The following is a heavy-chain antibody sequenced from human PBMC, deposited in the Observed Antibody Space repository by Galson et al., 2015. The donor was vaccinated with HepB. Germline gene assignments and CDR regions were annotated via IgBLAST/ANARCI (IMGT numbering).Heavy chain of an antibody. J-gene: IGHJ5*02. V-gene: IGHV1-69*13. CDR2: IIPIFGTA. D-gene: IGHD1-7*01. CDR1: GGTFSSYA. Sequence: SVKVSCKASGGTFSSYAISWVRQAPGQGLEWMGGIIPIFGTANYAQKFQGRVTITADESTSTAYMELSSLRSEDTAVYYCARDTRLWTGTSFIWFDPWGQGTLVTVSS. CDR3: ARDTRLWTGTSFIWFDP.